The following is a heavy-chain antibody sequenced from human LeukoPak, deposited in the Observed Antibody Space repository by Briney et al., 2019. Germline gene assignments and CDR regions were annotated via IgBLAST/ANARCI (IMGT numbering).Heavy chain of an antibody. V-gene: IGHV4-59*08. D-gene: IGHD3-3*01. CDR1: GGSIRSYF. J-gene: IGHJ4*02. Sequence: SETLSLTCTVSGGSIRSYFWSWIRQPPGKGLEWIGYMYYSGSVTYNPSLKSRVSISPDTSKNQFSLKLTSVTAADTAMYYCARHVSTYYDLWGQGTLVTVSS. CDR2: MYYSGSV. CDR3: ARHVSTYYDL.